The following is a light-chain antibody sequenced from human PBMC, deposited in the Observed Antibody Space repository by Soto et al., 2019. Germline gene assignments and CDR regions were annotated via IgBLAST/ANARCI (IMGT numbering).Light chain of an antibody. CDR2: EVS. V-gene: IGLV2-8*01. J-gene: IGLJ2*01. Sequence: QSALTQPPSASGSPGQSVTISCTGTSSDVGGYNYVSWYQQHPGKVPKLLIYEVSKRPSGVPDRFSGSKSGNTASLTVSGLQDEDEADFYCTSYSGSSNNLVFGGGTKLTVL. CDR3: TSYSGSSNNLV. CDR1: SSDVGGYNY.